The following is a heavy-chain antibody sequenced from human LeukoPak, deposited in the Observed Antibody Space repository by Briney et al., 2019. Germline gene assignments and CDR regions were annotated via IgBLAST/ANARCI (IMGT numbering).Heavy chain of an antibody. J-gene: IGHJ6*02. CDR1: GYTCTGYY. CDR3: ASEAPHKDTAMVLYYYYYGTDV. V-gene: IGHV1-2*02. D-gene: IGHD5-18*01. CDR2: INPNSGGT. Sequence: ASVKVSCKASGYTCTGYYMHWVRQAPGQGLEWMGWINPNSGGTNYAQNFPDRVTNPRVTSITTAYMELSRLSSDDTAVYYRASEAPHKDTAMVLYYYYYGTDVWGQRTTVPV.